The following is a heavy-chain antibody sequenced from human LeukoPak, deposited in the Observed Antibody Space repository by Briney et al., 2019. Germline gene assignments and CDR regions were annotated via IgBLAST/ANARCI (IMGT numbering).Heavy chain of an antibody. Sequence: PGRSLRLSCAASGFTFSSYGMHWVRQAPGKGLEWVAVISYDGSNKYYADSVKGRFTISRDNSKNTLYLQMNSLRAEDTAVYYCAKENGYSSSWFFGSGFDYWGQGTLVTVSS. CDR3: AKENGYSSSWFFGSGFDY. CDR1: GFTFSSYG. D-gene: IGHD6-13*01. CDR2: ISYDGSNK. J-gene: IGHJ4*02. V-gene: IGHV3-30*18.